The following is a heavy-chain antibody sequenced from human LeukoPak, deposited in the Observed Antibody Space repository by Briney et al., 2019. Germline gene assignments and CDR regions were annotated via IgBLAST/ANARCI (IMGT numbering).Heavy chain of an antibody. CDR3: ASSIHCSGGSCYVP. Sequence: GGSLRLSCAASGFTFRSYNLNWVRRAPGKGLEWISYISSSSSSIYYADSVKGRFTISRDDAKNSLYLQMNSLRAEDTAVYYCASSIHCSGGSCYVPWGQGTLVTVSS. J-gene: IGHJ4*02. V-gene: IGHV3-48*01. D-gene: IGHD2-15*01. CDR1: GFTFRSYN. CDR2: ISSSSSSI.